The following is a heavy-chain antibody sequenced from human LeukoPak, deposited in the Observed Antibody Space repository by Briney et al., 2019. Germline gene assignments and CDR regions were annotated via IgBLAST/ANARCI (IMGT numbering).Heavy chain of an antibody. J-gene: IGHJ5*02. D-gene: IGHD3-10*01. CDR2: IYHSGST. Sequence: SGTLSLTCAVSGGSISSSNWWSWVRQPPGKGLEWIGEIYHSGSTNYNPSLKRRVTISVDKSKNQFSLKLSSVTAADTAVYYCARDRGSGSYTNWIDPWGQGTLVTVSS. CDR1: GGSISSSNW. V-gene: IGHV4-4*02. CDR3: ARDRGSGSYTNWIDP.